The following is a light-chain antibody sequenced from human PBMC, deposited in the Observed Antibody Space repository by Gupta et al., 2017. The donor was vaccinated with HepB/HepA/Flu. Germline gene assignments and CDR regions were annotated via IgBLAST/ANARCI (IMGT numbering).Light chain of an antibody. Sequence: SSELTPPPSVSVSPGQTARSTCSGDALPKQYVYWYPLKTGQAPVMVIYKESERPSGTPGRFSGSRSGTTVTVTISGGQEEDEADYYCQSADSSGNYVFGSGTKVTV. J-gene: IGLJ1*01. V-gene: IGLV3-25*03. CDR1: ALPKQY. CDR3: QSADSSGNYV. CDR2: KES.